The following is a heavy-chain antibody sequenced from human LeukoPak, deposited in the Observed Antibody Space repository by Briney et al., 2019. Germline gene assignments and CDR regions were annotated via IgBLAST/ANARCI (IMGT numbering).Heavy chain of an antibody. CDR3: ARRPSDWEYDFWSGQDLDI. Sequence: SVKVSCKASGYTFTSYGISWVRQAPGRGLEWMGGIIPIFGTANYAQKFQGRVTITADESTSTAYMELSSLRSEDTAVYYCARRPSDWEYDFWSGQDLDIWGQGTMVTVSS. CDR2: IIPIFGTA. CDR1: GYTFTSYG. J-gene: IGHJ3*02. V-gene: IGHV1-69*13. D-gene: IGHD3-3*01.